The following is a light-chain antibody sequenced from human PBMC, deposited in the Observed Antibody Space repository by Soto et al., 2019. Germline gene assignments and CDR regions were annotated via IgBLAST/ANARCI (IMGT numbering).Light chain of an antibody. CDR2: KAS. CDR3: QQSYRFPKT. CDR1: QSISTW. J-gene: IGKJ1*01. Sequence: DIQMTQSPSTLSASVGDRVTITCRASQSISTWLAWYQQEPGKAPKLLIHKASSLQSGVPSRFSGSGSGTDFTLTIISLQPEDFATYYCQQSYRFPKTFGRGTKVEVK. V-gene: IGKV1-5*03.